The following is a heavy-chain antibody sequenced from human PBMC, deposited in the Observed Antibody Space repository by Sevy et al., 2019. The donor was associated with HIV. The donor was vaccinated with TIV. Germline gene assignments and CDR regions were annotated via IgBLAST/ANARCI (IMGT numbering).Heavy chain of an antibody. CDR1: EFMFTNAW. D-gene: IGHD2-2*01. J-gene: IGHJ4*02. CDR2: CKSKTNGGTT. Sequence: GGSLRLSCAASEFMFTNAWMSWVRQAPGKGLEWVGRCKSKTNGGTTDYAAPVEGRFTISRDDSKKTLYLQMNSLKTEDTAVYYCTTDLEYQLERYYFNYWGQGTLVTVSS. CDR3: TTDLEYQLERYYFNY. V-gene: IGHV3-15*01.